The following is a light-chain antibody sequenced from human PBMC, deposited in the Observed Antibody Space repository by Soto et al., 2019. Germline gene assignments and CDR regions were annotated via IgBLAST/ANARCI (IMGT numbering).Light chain of an antibody. CDR1: QSVSSSY. Sequence: EIVLTQYPGTLSLSPGERATLSCRASQSVSSSYLAWYQQKPGQAPRLLIYGASSRDTGIPDRFSGSGSGTDFTLNISRLEPEHFSVYYCQQYGSSPPYTFGQGTKLEIK. CDR2: GAS. CDR3: QQYGSSPPYT. J-gene: IGKJ2*01. V-gene: IGKV3-20*01.